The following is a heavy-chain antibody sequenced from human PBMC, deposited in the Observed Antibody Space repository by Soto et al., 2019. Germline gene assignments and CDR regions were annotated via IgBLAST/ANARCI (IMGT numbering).Heavy chain of an antibody. CDR1: GGSISSYY. D-gene: IGHD6-6*01. V-gene: IGHV4-59*08. J-gene: IGHJ4*02. CDR3: ARHKYSSSSDCFDY. Sequence: SETLSLTCTVSGGSISSYYWSWIRQPPGKGLEWIGYIYYSGSTNYNPSLKSRVTISVDTSKNQFSLKLSSVTAADTAVYYCARHKYSSSSDCFDYWGQGTLVTVSS. CDR2: IYYSGST.